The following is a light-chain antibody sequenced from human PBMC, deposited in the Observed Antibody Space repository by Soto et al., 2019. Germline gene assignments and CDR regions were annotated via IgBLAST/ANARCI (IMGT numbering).Light chain of an antibody. CDR2: AAS. J-gene: IGKJ2*01. CDR3: QQSYTTPYT. V-gene: IGKV1-39*01. Sequence: DIQMTQSPSSLSASVGDGVTITCRASQTISSYLNWYQQKPGKAPNLLIYAASSLQSGVPSRFSGSGSGTDFSLTITSLQPEDVATYYCQQSYTTPYTFGQGTNLEIK. CDR1: QTISSY.